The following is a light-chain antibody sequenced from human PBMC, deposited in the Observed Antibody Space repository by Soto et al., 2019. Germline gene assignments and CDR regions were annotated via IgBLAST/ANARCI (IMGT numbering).Light chain of an antibody. J-gene: IGKJ1*01. V-gene: IGKV3-15*01. CDR2: DAS. CDR1: QYIGSA. Sequence: ELVLTQSPGTLSLSPGERATLSCRASQYIGSAVAWYHQRSGQAPRLLIFDASIRVPTTPARFSGSVSGTEFTLTISSLESEDFAVYFCQQYGDRPRTFGQGTKVDIK. CDR3: QQYGDRPRT.